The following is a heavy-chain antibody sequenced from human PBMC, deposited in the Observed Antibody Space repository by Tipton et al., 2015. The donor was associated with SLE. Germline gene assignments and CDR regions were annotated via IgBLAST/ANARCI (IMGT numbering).Heavy chain of an antibody. D-gene: IGHD2-15*01. Sequence: TLSLTCTVSGGSISSSNHYWGWIRQPPGKGLEWIGSIYYSGGTYYNPSLKSRVTILVDTSKNQFSLQLTSVTAADTAAYFCARHHRLVAAGTGHFHHWGQGTLVTVSS. J-gene: IGHJ1*01. CDR3: ARHHRLVAAGTGHFHH. CDR1: GGSISSSNHY. CDR2: IYYSGGT. V-gene: IGHV4-39*07.